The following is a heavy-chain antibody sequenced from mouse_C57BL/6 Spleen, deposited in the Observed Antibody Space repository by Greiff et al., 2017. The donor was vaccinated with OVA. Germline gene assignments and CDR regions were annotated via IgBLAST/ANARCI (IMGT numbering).Heavy chain of an antibody. V-gene: IGHV1-59*01. CDR1: GYTFTSYW. CDR3: ARSDGYPYAMDD. D-gene: IGHD2-2*01. Sequence: QVQLQQPGAELVRPGTSVKLSCKASGYTFTSYWMHWVKQRPGQGLEWIGVIDPSDSYTTYNQKFKGKATLTVDTSSSTAYIQLSSLTSADSAVYYCARSDGYPYAMDDWGQGTSVTVSS. CDR2: IDPSDSYT. J-gene: IGHJ4*01.